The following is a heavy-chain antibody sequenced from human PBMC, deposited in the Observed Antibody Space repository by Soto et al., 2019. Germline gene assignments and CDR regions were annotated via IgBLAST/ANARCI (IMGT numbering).Heavy chain of an antibody. J-gene: IGHJ4*02. V-gene: IGHV3-21*01. CDR3: ARDTGGYDPVYFDY. Sequence: GGSLRLSCAASGFTFSSYSMNWVRQAPGKGLEWVSSISSSSSYIYYADSVKGRFTISRDNAKNSLYLQMNSLRAEDTAVYYCARDTGGYDPVYFDYWGQGTLVTVAS. D-gene: IGHD5-12*01. CDR1: GFTFSSYS. CDR2: ISSSSSYI.